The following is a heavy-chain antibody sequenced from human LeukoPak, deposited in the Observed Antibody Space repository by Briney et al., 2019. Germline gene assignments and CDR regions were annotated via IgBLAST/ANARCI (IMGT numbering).Heavy chain of an antibody. CDR2: INHSGST. Sequence: SETLSLTCAVYGGSFSGYYWSWLRQPPGKGLEWIGEINHSGSTNYNPSLKSRVTISVDTSKNQFSLKLSSVTAADTAVYYCARGLGYCSSTSCSSRFDPWGQGTLVTVSS. CDR3: ARGLGYCSSTSCSSRFDP. D-gene: IGHD2-2*01. J-gene: IGHJ5*02. CDR1: GGSFSGYY. V-gene: IGHV4-34*01.